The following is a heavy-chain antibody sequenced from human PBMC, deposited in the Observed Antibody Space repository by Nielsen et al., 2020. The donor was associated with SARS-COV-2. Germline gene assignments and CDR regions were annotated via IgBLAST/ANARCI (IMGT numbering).Heavy chain of an antibody. D-gene: IGHD4/OR15-4a*01. CDR3: AKDRTIGLDGY. J-gene: IGHJ4*02. CDR2: ISSSGSTI. Sequence: GESLKISCAASGFTFSDYYMSWIRQAPGKGLEWVSYISSSGSTIYYADSVKGRFTISRDNAKNSLYLQMNSLRAEDTAVYYCAKDRTIGLDGYWGQGTLVTVSS. CDR1: GFTFSDYY. V-gene: IGHV3-11*04.